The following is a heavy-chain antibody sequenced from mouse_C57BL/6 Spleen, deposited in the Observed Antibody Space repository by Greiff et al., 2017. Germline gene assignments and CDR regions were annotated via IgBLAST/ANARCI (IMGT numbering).Heavy chain of an antibody. CDR3: AREFTTVVAEKYYFDY. J-gene: IGHJ2*01. V-gene: IGHV1-55*01. CDR1: GYTFTSYW. D-gene: IGHD1-1*01. CDR2: IYPGSGST. Sequence: QVQLKQPGAELVKPGASVKMSCKASGYTFTSYWITWVKQRPGQGLEWIGDIYPGSGSTNYNEKFKSKATLTVDTSSSTAYMQLSRLTSEDSAVYYCAREFTTVVAEKYYFDYWGQGTTLTVSS.